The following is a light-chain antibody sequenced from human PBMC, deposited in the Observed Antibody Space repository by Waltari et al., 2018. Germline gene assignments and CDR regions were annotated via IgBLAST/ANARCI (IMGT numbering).Light chain of an antibody. V-gene: IGKV1-12*01. CDR3: QQANSFPWT. CDR2: AAA. Sequence: IQLTQSPSSVSASVGDRVTITCRASQGISSGLSWYQQKPGKPPKLLIYAAASLQSGVPSRFSVSGSGTDFTLTISSLQPEDFATYYCQQANSFPWTFGQGTKVEIK. CDR1: QGISSG. J-gene: IGKJ1*01.